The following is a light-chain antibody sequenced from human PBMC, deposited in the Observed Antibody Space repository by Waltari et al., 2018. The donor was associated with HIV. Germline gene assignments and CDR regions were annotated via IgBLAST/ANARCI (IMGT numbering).Light chain of an antibody. CDR2: TNS. J-gene: IGLJ2*01. CDR1: SSNIGSNT. CDR3: AAWDDRLNGVV. Sequence: QSVLTQPPSASGTPGQRVTISCSGSSSNIGSNTVDWYRHLPGTAPKLVVHTNSQRPSGVPARFSGSKSVTSASLAISGLQSEDEADYYWAAWDDRLNGVVFGGGTKLTVL. V-gene: IGLV1-44*01.